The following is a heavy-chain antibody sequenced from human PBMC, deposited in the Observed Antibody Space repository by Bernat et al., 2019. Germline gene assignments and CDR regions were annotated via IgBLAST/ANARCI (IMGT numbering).Heavy chain of an antibody. J-gene: IGHJ4*02. Sequence: EVQLVEWGRRLIQSGVSLTLPCAASGFTLSSHYMRWVRHAPGKGLVWVATIYSGGSTYYADSVKGRFTIYRDNSKNTVHLQMNSLRAEDTAVYYCARDPAVAGTFDYWGQGTLVTVSS. CDR3: ARDPAVAGTFDY. CDR2: IYSGGST. V-gene: IGHV3-53*01. D-gene: IGHD6-19*01. CDR1: GFTLSSHY.